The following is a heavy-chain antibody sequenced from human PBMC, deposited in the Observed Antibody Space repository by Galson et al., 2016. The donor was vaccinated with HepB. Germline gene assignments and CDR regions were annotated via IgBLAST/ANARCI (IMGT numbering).Heavy chain of an antibody. CDR3: ARGYVATIGDY. D-gene: IGHD5-12*01. Sequence: SLRLSCAASGFTFRSYGMHWVRQAPGKGLEWVAVISYAGSNKYYADSVQGRFTISRDNSENTAYLHMNGLRVEDTAVYYCARGYVATIGDYWGQGTLVTVSS. CDR2: ISYAGSNK. V-gene: IGHV3-30*03. CDR1: GFTFRSYG. J-gene: IGHJ4*02.